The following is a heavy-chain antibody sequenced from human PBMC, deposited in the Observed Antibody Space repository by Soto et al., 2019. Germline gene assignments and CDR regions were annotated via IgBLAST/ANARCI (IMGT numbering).Heavy chain of an antibody. J-gene: IGHJ4*02. CDR1: EGSFSTGDYS. Sequence: SETLSLTCAVSEGSFSTGDYSWNWILQPPGKGLEWIGYIYTSGSTYYSSSLKSRVTISLDRSRNQFSLQLTSVTASDTAVYYFSRGNDYGSVPFDYWGQVLLFTVSS. CDR3: SRGNDYGSVPFDY. V-gene: IGHV4-30-2*01. CDR2: IYTSGST. D-gene: IGHD4-17*01.